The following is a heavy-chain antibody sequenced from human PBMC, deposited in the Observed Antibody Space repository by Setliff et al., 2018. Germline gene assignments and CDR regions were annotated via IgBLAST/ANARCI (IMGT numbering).Heavy chain of an antibody. Sequence: GGSLRLSCAVSGFTFSSYAMSWVRQAPGKGLEWVSSISGSGGSGNYADSVKGRLTISRDNSKNTLYLQMNSLRAEDTAAYHCAKVVDDSLYYFDYWGQGTLVTVSS. D-gene: IGHD3-22*01. CDR1: GFTFSSYA. V-gene: IGHV3-23*01. CDR3: AKVVDDSLYYFDY. J-gene: IGHJ4*02. CDR2: ISGSGGSG.